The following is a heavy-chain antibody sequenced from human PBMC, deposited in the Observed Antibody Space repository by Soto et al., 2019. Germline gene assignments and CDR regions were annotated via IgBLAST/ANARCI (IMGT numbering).Heavy chain of an antibody. V-gene: IGHV4-34*01. CDR2: INHSGST. CDR1: GGSFSGYY. J-gene: IGHJ6*02. D-gene: IGHD2-2*01. CDR3: ERGSRCGCTSCFDGPRDYYYGMDV. Sequence: QVQLQQWGAGLLKPSETLSLTCAVYGGSFSGYYWSWIRQPPGKGLEWIGEINHSGSTNYNPSLKSRVTISVDTSKNQFSLKLSSVTAADTAVYYCERGSRCGCTSCFDGPRDYYYGMDVWGQGTTVTVSS.